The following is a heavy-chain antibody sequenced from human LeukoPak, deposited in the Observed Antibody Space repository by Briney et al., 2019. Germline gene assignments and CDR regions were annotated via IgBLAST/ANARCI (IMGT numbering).Heavy chain of an antibody. V-gene: IGHV7-4-1*02. CDR1: GYTFTSYG. CDR2: INTNTGNP. D-gene: IGHD6-6*01. Sequence: ASVKVSCKASGYTFTSYGISWVRQAPGQGLEWMGWINTNTGNPTYAQGFTGRFVFSLDTSVSTAYLQISSLKAEDTAVYYCARDLSIAARRSVVLGYWGQGTLVTVSS. CDR3: ARDLSIAARRSVVLGY. J-gene: IGHJ4*02.